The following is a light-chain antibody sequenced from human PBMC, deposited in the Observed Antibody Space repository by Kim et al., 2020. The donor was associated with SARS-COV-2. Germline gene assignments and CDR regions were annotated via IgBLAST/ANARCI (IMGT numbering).Light chain of an antibody. CDR2: AVS. CDR3: SSYTTTNTLI. Sequence: GPSVTISGSGTRRYFVPYVRFSWFQRSQGPPPNLLILAVSSRPSGVPDRFSGSKSGNTASLTISGLQAEDETDYYCSSYTTTNTLIFGGGTQLTVL. J-gene: IGLJ2*01. CDR1: RRYFVPYVR. V-gene: IGLV2-18*02.